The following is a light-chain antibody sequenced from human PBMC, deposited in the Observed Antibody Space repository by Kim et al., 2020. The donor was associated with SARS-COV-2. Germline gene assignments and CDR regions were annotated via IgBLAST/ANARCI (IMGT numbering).Light chain of an antibody. CDR3: HQYATAPRT. CDR2: GAS. J-gene: IGKJ1*01. Sequence: SPGERATPSCRASQYVTNNYLAWYQQKPGQAPRLLIYGASSRATGIPDRISGSGSGTDFTLIIWRLEPEDFAVYYCHQYATAPRTFGQGTKVDIK. V-gene: IGKV3-20*01. CDR1: QYVTNNY.